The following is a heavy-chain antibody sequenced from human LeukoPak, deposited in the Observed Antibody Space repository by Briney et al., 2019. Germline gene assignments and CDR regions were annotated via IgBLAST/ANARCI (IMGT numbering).Heavy chain of an antibody. CDR3: ARDPGYSYGYLYYYMDV. CDR2: LYSGGST. Sequence: HAGGSLRLSCAASGFVVSTNYMSWVRQAPGKGLEWVSVLYSGGSTYYTDSVKGRFTISRDNAKNSLYLQMNSLRAEDTAVYYCARDPGYSYGYLYYYMDVWGKGTTVTVSS. J-gene: IGHJ6*03. CDR1: GFVVSTNY. D-gene: IGHD5-18*01. V-gene: IGHV3-66*01.